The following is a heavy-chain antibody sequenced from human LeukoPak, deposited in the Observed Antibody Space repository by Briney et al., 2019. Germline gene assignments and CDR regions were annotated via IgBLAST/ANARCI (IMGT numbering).Heavy chain of an antibody. Sequence: PSETLSLTCTVSGGSISSYYWNWIRQPPGKGLEWIGYIYYSGSTYYNPSLKSRVTISVDTSKNQFSLKLSSVTAADTAVYYCARGEGYSSSPDYFDYWGQGTLVTVSS. CDR1: GGSISSYY. CDR3: ARGEGYSSSPDYFDY. D-gene: IGHD6-13*01. J-gene: IGHJ4*02. V-gene: IGHV4-59*01. CDR2: IYYSGST.